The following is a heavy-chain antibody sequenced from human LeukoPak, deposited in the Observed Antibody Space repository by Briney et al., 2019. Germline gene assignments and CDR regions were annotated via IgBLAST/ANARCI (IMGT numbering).Heavy chain of an antibody. CDR3: ARLVVVVTANWFDP. D-gene: IGHD2-21*02. J-gene: IGHJ5*02. CDR2: IKEDGSEK. V-gene: IGHV3-7*01. Sequence: GGSLRLSCAASGFTFSNAWMSWVRQAPGKGLEWVANIKEDGSEKYYVDSVKGRFTISRDNAKNSLYLQMNSLGAEDTAVYYCARLVVVVTANWFDPWGQGTLVTVSS. CDR1: GFTFSNAW.